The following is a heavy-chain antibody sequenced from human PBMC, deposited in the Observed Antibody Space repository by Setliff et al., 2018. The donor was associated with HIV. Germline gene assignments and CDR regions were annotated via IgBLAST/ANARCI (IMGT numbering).Heavy chain of an antibody. V-gene: IGHV3-23*01. CDR3: AKLQEGHVYSHYDS. CDR1: EFTFTSYA. CDR2: ISGSGSTT. Sequence: PGGSLRLSCAASEFTFTSYAMNWVRQAPGRGLEWVSSISGSGSTTYYADSVKGRLTISRDNSQNALYLHMNSLRAEDTAVYYCAKLQEGHVYSHYDSRGQGTLVTVSS. D-gene: IGHD2-21*01. J-gene: IGHJ4*02.